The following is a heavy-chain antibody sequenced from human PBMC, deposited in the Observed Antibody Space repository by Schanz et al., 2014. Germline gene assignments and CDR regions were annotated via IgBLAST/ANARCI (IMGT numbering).Heavy chain of an antibody. D-gene: IGHD3-10*01. J-gene: IGHJ5*02. CDR1: GFTFSDHW. Sequence: VQLVESGGALVQPGGSLRLSCSASGFTFSDHWMSWVRQPPGKGLEWVANIKGDSSEKNYVDSVKGRFTLSRDNAKNSMYLQMNSLRVEDTAVYYCARERGVRGGGVWKVNWFDPWGQGTLVTVSS. CDR2: IKGDSSEK. CDR3: ARERGVRGGGVWKVNWFDP. V-gene: IGHV3-7*03.